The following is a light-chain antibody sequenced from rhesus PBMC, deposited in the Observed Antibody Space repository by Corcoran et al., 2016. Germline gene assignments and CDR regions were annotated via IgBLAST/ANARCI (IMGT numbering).Light chain of an antibody. J-gene: IGKJ3*01. CDR1: QGISNW. CDR3: QQHDNSPFT. Sequence: DIQMTQSPSSLSASVGDRVTITCRASQGISNWLAWYQQTQGKAPKLMIYRASNLEKGVPSRFRGSGAGTDFNLTITSLQPEDIATYYCQQHDNSPFTFGPGTKLDIK. CDR2: RAS. V-gene: IGKV1-69*01.